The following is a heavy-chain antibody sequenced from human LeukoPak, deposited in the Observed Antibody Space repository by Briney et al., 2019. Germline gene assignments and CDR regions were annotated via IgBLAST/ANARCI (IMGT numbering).Heavy chain of an antibody. V-gene: IGHV3-74*01. CDR3: ARDIARGAAGTPYYFDY. J-gene: IGHJ4*02. CDR1: GFTFSSYW. CDR2: INSDGSST. D-gene: IGHD6-13*01. Sequence: GGSLRLSCAASGFTFSSYWMHWVRQAPGKGLVWVSRINSDGSSTSYADSAKGRFTISRDNAKNTLYLQMNSLRAEDTAVYYCARDIARGAAGTPYYFDYWGQGTLVTVSS.